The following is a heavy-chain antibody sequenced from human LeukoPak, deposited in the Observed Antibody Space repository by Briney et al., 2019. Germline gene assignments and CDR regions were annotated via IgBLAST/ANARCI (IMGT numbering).Heavy chain of an antibody. Sequence: PGGSLRLSCVASGFTFNTYNMNWVRQAPGKGLEWVSSITSSSSYIYYADSVKGRFTISGDNAKSSLYLQMNSLRDEDTAVYYCARDPYSGNYGDYYYYYMDVWGKGTTVTISS. J-gene: IGHJ6*03. D-gene: IGHD1-26*01. CDR3: ARDPYSGNYGDYYYYYMDV. CDR1: GFTFNTYN. V-gene: IGHV3-21*01. CDR2: ITSSSSYI.